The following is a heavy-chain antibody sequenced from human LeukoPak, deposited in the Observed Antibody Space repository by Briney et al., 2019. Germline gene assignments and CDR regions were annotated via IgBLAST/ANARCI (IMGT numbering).Heavy chain of an antibody. Sequence: PSETPSLTCTVSSGSISTYDYYWTWIRQHPGKGLEWIGYIYHSGTTYYNPSLKSRLTISVDTSENQFSLKLTSVTAAGSATYYCARGIAAFDYWGQGTLVTVSS. V-gene: IGHV4-31*03. D-gene: IGHD6-13*01. CDR3: ARGIAAFDY. J-gene: IGHJ4*02. CDR2: IYHSGTT. CDR1: SGSISTYDYY.